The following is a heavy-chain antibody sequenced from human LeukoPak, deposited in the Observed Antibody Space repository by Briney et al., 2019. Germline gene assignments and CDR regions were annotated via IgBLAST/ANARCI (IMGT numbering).Heavy chain of an antibody. CDR2: IYPGDSET. J-gene: IGHJ3*02. Sequence: GESLKISCKGSGYSFTSHWIGWVRPMPGKGLDWMRIIYPGDSETRYSPSFQGQVTISADKSMSTAYLQWSSLKASDTAMYYCARRYYYDSSGYYLAHDAFDIWGQGTMVTVSS. V-gene: IGHV5-51*01. D-gene: IGHD3-22*01. CDR1: GYSFTSHW. CDR3: ARRYYYDSSGYYLAHDAFDI.